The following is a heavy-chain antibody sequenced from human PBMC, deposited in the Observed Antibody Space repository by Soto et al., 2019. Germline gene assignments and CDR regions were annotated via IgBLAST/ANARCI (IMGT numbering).Heavy chain of an antibody. J-gene: IGHJ6*02. D-gene: IGHD6-13*01. CDR2: MNPNSGNT. CDR1: GYTFTSYD. CDR3: ARVHIAAAGTRYYYGMDV. V-gene: IGHV1-8*01. Sequence: ASLKVSCKASGYTFTSYDINWVRQATGQGLEWMGWMNPNSGNTGYAQKFQGRVTMTRNTSISTAYMELSSLRSEDTAVYYCARVHIAAAGTRYYYGMDVWGQGTTVTVSS.